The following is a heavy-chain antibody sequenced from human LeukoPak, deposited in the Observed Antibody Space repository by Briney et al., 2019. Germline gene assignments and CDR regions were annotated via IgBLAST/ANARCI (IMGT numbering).Heavy chain of an antibody. CDR2: SVTSGST. J-gene: IGHJ5*02. V-gene: IGHV3-21*01. Sequence: GESLRLSCAASGFTFSSYNLYWVRQAPGKGLEWVSSSVTSGSTYYADSVRGRFTISRDNAKNSLYLQMSSLSVEDTAVYYCATKMHGPFDHWGQGTLVTVSS. CDR1: GFTFSSYN. CDR3: ATKMHGPFDH.